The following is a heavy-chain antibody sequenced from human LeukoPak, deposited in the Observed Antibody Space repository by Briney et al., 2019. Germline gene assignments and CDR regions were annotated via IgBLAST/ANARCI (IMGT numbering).Heavy chain of an antibody. V-gene: IGHV3-64D*06. J-gene: IGHJ4*02. Sequence: GGSLRLSCSASGFTFSSYAMYWVRQAPGKGLEYVSAISSNGGSTYYADSVKGRFTISRDNSKNTLYLQMSSLRAEDTAVYYCVKGRAAGSYYFDYWGQGTLVTVSS. CDR3: VKGRAAGSYYFDY. CDR2: ISSNGGST. CDR1: GFTFSSYA. D-gene: IGHD6-13*01.